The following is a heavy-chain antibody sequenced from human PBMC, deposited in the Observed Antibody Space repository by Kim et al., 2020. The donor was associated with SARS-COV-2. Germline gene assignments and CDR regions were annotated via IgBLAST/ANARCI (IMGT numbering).Heavy chain of an antibody. CDR3: AKRMLSSSGNYYFDY. CDR2: ISTSGTNT. D-gene: IGHD3-22*01. V-gene: IGHV3-23*01. J-gene: IGHJ4*02. CDR1: GFTFSTYA. Sequence: WGSLRLSCAASGFTFSTYAMSWVRQAPGKGLEWVSAISTSGTNTYYADSVKGRFTISRDNSKNTLYLQMNSLRAEDTAVYYCAKRMLSSSGNYYFDYWGQGTLVTVSS.